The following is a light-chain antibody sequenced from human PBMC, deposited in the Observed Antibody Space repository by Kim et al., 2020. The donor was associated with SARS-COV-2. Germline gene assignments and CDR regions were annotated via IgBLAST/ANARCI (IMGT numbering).Light chain of an antibody. CDR2: DVS. CDR1: SSECSGYNY. J-gene: IGLJ1*01. V-gene: IGLV2-14*03. CDR3: SSYTSSSTLCV. Sequence: QSITISCTGTSSECSGYNYVSWYQQHPGKAPKLMIYDVSNRPSGVSNRFSGSKSGNTASLTISGLQAEDEADYYCSSYTSSSTLCVFGTGTKVTVL.